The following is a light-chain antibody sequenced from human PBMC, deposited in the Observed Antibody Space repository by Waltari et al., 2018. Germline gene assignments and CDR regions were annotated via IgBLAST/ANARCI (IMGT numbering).Light chain of an antibody. Sequence: QSVLTQPPSVSGAPGPRVTISCTGSGPNLGGGYVVPWYQQLPRAAPKPLISGSTSRPLGVPARFFGSTSGTSASLAITGLQAEDEADYYCQSYDTSLSVVFGGGTKLTVL. J-gene: IGLJ3*02. V-gene: IGLV1-40*01. CDR2: GST. CDR3: QSYDTSLSVV. CDR1: GPNLGGGYV.